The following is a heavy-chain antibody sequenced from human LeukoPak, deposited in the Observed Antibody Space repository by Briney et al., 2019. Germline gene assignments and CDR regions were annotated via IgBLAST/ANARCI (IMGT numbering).Heavy chain of an antibody. CDR3: ARASTGRIPFIQNPRVFNFFDP. J-gene: IGHJ5*02. CDR1: GYTFTGYY. CDR2: INPNSGGT. D-gene: IGHD4-11*01. V-gene: IGHV1-2*02. Sequence: GASVKVSCKASGYTFTGYYMHRVRQAPGQGLEWMGWINPNSGGTNYAQKFQGRVTMTRDTSITTAYMELSRLRSDDTAVYYCARASTGRIPFIQNPRVFNFFDPWGREPWSPSPQ.